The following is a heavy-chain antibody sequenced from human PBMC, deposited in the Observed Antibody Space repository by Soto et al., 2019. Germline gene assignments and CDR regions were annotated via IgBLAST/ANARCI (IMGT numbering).Heavy chain of an antibody. Sequence: GASVKVSCKASGYTFTSYYMHWVRQAPGQGLEWMGIINPSGGSTSYAQKFQGRVTMTRDTSTSTIYMELSSLRSEDTAVYYCARDYYDSSGYDAFDIWGQGTMVTVSS. CDR3: ARDYYDSSGYDAFDI. J-gene: IGHJ3*02. V-gene: IGHV1-46*01. CDR1: GYTFTSYY. D-gene: IGHD3-22*01. CDR2: INPSGGST.